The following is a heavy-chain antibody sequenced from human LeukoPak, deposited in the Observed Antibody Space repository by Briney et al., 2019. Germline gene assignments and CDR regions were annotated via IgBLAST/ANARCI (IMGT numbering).Heavy chain of an antibody. CDR2: IGTAGDT. CDR3: ARGRGWGTFDI. J-gene: IGHJ3*02. Sequence: GGSLRLSCAASGFTFSSYDMHWVRQGTGKGLEWVSAIGTAGDTYYPGSVKGRFTTSRENAKDSLYLQMNSLRVGDTAVYYCARGRGWGTFDIWGQGTMVTVSS. D-gene: IGHD3-10*01. V-gene: IGHV3-13*04. CDR1: GFTFSSYD.